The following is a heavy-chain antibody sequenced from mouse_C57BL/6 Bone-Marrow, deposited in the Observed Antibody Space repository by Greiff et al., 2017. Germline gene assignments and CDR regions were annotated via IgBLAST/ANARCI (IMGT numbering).Heavy chain of an antibody. Sequence: EVQLQQSGPELVKPGASVKMSCKASGYTFTDYNMHWVKQSHGKSLEWIGYINPNNGGTSYNQKFKGKATLTVNKSSSTAYMALRSLTSEDSAVYYCARPKLGRYAMDYWGQGTSVTVSS. V-gene: IGHV1-22*01. D-gene: IGHD4-1*01. J-gene: IGHJ4*01. CDR3: ARPKLGRYAMDY. CDR1: GYTFTDYN. CDR2: INPNNGGT.